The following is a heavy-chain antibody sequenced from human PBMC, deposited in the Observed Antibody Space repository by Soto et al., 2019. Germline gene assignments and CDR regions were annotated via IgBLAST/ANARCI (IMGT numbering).Heavy chain of an antibody. CDR1: GFTFSSYA. D-gene: IGHD6-13*01. J-gene: IGHJ6*02. V-gene: IGHV3-23*01. CDR3: AKDSHTRYSSSWYDYDYYYYGMDV. Sequence: GGSLRLSCAASGFTFSSYAMSWVRQAPGKGLEWVSAISGSGGSTYYADSVKGRFTISRDNSKNTLYLQMNSLRAEDTAVYYCAKDSHTRYSSSWYDYDYYYYGMDVWGQGTTVTVSS. CDR2: ISGSGGST.